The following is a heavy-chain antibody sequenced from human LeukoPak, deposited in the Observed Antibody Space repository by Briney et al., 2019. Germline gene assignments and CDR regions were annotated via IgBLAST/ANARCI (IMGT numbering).Heavy chain of an antibody. CDR3: AREPPGWYYFDY. Sequence: TGGSLRLSCAASGFTFSTYSMNWVRQAPGKGLEWVSYISSRSSTIYYAEYVKGRFTISRDNAKNSLYLQMNNLRAEDTAVYYCAREPPGWYYFDYWGQGSLVTVSS. D-gene: IGHD2-15*01. CDR2: ISSRSSTI. V-gene: IGHV3-48*01. CDR1: GFTFSTYS. J-gene: IGHJ4*02.